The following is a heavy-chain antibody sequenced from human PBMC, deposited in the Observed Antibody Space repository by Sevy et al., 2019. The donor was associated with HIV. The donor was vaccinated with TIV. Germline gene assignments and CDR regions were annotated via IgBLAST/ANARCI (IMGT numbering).Heavy chain of an antibody. V-gene: IGHV1-18*01. D-gene: IGHD2-21*01. CDR3: ARDGTVMVIDDVLDI. J-gene: IGHJ3*02. CDR2: ISVRSGNT. Sequence: ASVKVSCKASGYSFSSYGISWVRQAPGQGLEWMGWISVRSGNTNYAHKVQGRVTMTTDTSTNTAYMELGSLRSDDTAVYYCARDGTVMVIDDVLDIWGQGTMVTVSS. CDR1: GYSFSSYG.